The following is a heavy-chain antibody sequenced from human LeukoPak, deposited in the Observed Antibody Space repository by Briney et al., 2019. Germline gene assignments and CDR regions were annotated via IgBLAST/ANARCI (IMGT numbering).Heavy chain of an antibody. D-gene: IGHD3-22*01. CDR3: ARGRVVVTFDY. Sequence: SETLSLTCAVYGGSFSGYYWSWIRQPPGKGLEWIGEINHSGSTNYNPSLKGRVTISVDTSKNQFSLKLSSVTAADTAVYYCARGRVVVTFDYWGQGTLVTVSS. CDR2: INHSGST. CDR1: GGSFSGYY. V-gene: IGHV4-34*01. J-gene: IGHJ4*02.